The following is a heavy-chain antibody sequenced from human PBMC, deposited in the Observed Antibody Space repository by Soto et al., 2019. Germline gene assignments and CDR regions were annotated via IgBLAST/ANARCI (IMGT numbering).Heavy chain of an antibody. CDR2: VYYTGNT. D-gene: IGHD3-22*01. CDR1: GGSISSGDYH. Sequence: SETLSLTCTVSGGSISSGDYHWSWIRQPPGKGLEWIGFVYYTGNTYYNPSLKSRVTISVDTSKNQFSLKLSSVTAADTAVYYCAREKYDSSGRNWFDPWGQGTLVTVSS. V-gene: IGHV4-30-4*08. J-gene: IGHJ5*02. CDR3: AREKYDSSGRNWFDP.